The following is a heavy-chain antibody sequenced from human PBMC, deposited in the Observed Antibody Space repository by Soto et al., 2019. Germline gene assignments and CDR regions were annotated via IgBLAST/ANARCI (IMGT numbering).Heavy chain of an antibody. CDR1: GFTFSTHG. V-gene: IGHV3-30*18. D-gene: IGHD3-16*01. J-gene: IGHJ6*02. CDR2: ISYDGSNK. Sequence: QVQLVESGGGVVQPGRSLRLSCVASGFTFSTHGIHWVRQAPGKGLEWVAVISYDGSNKYYADSVKGRFTISRDNSKNPLYLQMNSLATADTAVYFCAKGHDLARDQYYYGLDVWGPGTTVTVSS. CDR3: AKGHDLARDQYYYGLDV.